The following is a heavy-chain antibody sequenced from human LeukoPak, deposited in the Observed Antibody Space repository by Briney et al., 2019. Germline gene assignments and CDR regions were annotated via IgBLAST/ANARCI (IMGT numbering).Heavy chain of an antibody. CDR2: ISGSGGST. Sequence: AGGSLRLSCAASGFTFSSYAMSWVRQAPGKGLEWVSSISGSGGSTYYADSVKGRFTISRDNSKNTLYLQMNSLRAEDTAVYYCAKDSVYYYDSSGFAAFDIWGQGTMVTVSS. V-gene: IGHV3-23*01. CDR1: GFTFSSYA. CDR3: AKDSVYYYDSSGFAAFDI. D-gene: IGHD3-22*01. J-gene: IGHJ3*02.